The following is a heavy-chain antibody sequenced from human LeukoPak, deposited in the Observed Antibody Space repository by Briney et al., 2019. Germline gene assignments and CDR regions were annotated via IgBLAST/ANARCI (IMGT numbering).Heavy chain of an antibody. CDR3: ARSQEVLLWFGELPYFDY. Sequence: SETLSLTCAVYGGSFSGYYWSWIRQPPGKGLEWIGEINHSGSTNYNPSLKSRVTISVDTSKNQFSLKLSSVTAADTAVYYCARSQEVLLWFGELPYFDYWGQGTLVTVSS. V-gene: IGHV4-34*01. CDR2: INHSGST. J-gene: IGHJ4*02. D-gene: IGHD3-10*01. CDR1: GGSFSGYY.